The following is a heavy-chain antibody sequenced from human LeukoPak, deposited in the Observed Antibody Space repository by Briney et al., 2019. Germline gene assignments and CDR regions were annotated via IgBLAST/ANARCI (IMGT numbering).Heavy chain of an antibody. V-gene: IGHV4-4*07. CDR2: IYTSGST. J-gene: IGHJ5*02. D-gene: IGHD1-14*01. CDR1: GDSINSYY. CDR3: ARITYKNWFDP. Sequence: KPSETVSLTCTVSGDSINSYYWTWIRQPAGKGLEWIGRIYTSGSTNYNPSLKSRVTMSVDTSKNQFSLKLSSVTAADTAVYYCARITYKNWFDPWGQGTLVTVSS.